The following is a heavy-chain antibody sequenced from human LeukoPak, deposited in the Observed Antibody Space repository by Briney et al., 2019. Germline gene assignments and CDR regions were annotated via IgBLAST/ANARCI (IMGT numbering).Heavy chain of an antibody. Sequence: SETLSLTCTVSGGSISSYYWSWIRQPAGKGLEWIGRIYTSGSTNYNPSLKSRVTMSADTSKNQFSLKLSSVTAADTAVYYCARDRSVPAAFMDVWGKGATVTVSS. J-gene: IGHJ6*03. CDR1: GGSISSYY. CDR2: IYTSGST. D-gene: IGHD2-2*01. CDR3: ARDRSVPAAFMDV. V-gene: IGHV4-4*07.